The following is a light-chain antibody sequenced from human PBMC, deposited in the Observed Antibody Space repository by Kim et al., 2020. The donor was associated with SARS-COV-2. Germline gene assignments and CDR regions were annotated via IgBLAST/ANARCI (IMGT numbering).Light chain of an antibody. CDR2: GAS. J-gene: IGKJ2*01. CDR1: QSVSSN. Sequence: VSAGERDTLSSRASQSVSSNLAWDQQQPGQAPRLLIYGASTRAIGIPARLSGSGSGTEFNLTISSRRSEDYAVYYCQQYNNWTPYTFGQGTKLEI. CDR3: QQYNNWTPYT. V-gene: IGKV3-15*01.